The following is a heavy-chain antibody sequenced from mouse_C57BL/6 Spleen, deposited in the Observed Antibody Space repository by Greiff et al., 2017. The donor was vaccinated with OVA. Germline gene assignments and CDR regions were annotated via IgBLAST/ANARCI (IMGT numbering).Heavy chain of an antibody. CDR3: TGQGGAMDY. Sequence: EVKLMESGGGLVQPGGSMKLSCVASGFTFSNYWMNWVRQSPEKGLEWVAQIRLKSDNYATHYAESVKGRFTISRDDSKSSVYLQMNNLRAEDTGIYYCTGQGGAMDYWGQGTSVTVSS. V-gene: IGHV6-3*01. J-gene: IGHJ4*01. CDR1: GFTFSNYW. CDR2: IRLKSDNYAT.